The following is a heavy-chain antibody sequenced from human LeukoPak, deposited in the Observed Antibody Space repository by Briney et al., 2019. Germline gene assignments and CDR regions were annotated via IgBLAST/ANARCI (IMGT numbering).Heavy chain of an antibody. J-gene: IGHJ4*02. CDR3: ARVGLSSSWFRIDY. Sequence: GGSLRLSCVGSGFTFSNYSMNWVRQAPGKGLEWVSSISSSGSHIYYADSVKGRFTISRDNAKNSLYLQMNSLRAEDTAEYYCARVGLSSSWFRIDYWGQGTLVTASS. D-gene: IGHD6-13*01. CDR1: GFTFSNYS. CDR2: ISSSGSHI. V-gene: IGHV3-21*01.